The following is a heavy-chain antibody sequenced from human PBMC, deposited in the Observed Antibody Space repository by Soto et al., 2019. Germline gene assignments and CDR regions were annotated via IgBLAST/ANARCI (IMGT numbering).Heavy chain of an antibody. Sequence: VQLVESGGDLVQPGRSLRLSCATSGFALSNSAMHWVRQVPGGGLEWVSGMYSSGDGGYADSVRGRFTMSRDVASNSLYLQMNSLRADDTAFYYCVNDNVSGGADVWGQGTTVIVSS. V-gene: IGHV3-9*01. CDR1: GFALSNSA. D-gene: IGHD3-10*02. CDR2: MYSSGDG. J-gene: IGHJ6*02. CDR3: VNDNVSGGADV.